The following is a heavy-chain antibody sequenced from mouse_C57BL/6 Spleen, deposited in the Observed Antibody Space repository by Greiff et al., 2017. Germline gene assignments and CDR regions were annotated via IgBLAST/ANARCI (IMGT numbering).Heavy chain of an antibody. J-gene: IGHJ1*03. CDR1: GYTFTSYW. D-gene: IGHD1-1*01. CDR3: ARWDYYGSSYNFDV. V-gene: IGHV1-52*01. CDR2: IDPSDSET. Sequence: QVQLQQPGAELVRPGSSVKLSCKASGYTFTSYWMHWVKQRPIQGLEWIGNIDPSDSETHYNQKFKDKATLTVDKSSSTAYMQLSSLTSEDSAVYYCARWDYYGSSYNFDVWGTGTTVTVSS.